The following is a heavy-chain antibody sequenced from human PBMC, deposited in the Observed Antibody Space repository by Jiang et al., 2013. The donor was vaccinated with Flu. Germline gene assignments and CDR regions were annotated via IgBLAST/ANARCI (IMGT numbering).Heavy chain of an antibody. J-gene: IGHJ4*02. D-gene: IGHD3-10*01. CDR2: IYPGDSDT. CDR3: ARRRVRGVIITTSVFDY. Sequence: RQMPGKGLEWMGIIYPGDSDTRYSPSFQGQVTISADKSISTAYLQWSSLKAPDTAMYYCARRRVRGVIITTSVFDYWGQGTLVTVSS. V-gene: IGHV5-51*01.